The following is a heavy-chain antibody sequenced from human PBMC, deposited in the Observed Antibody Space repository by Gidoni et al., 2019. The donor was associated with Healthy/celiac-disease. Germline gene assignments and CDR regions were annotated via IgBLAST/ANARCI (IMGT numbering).Heavy chain of an antibody. V-gene: IGHV5-51*01. CDR1: GYRVTSYW. CDR3: ARGYGDY. CDR2: IYPGDSDP. D-gene: IGHD5-12*01. Sequence: EMQLVQSGAGVKKPGEARKLACKDSGYRVTSYWIGWVRHIPGKGREWMGIIYPGDSDPRYTPAFQGQVTISADQSIITAYLQWSSLKASDTAMYYCARGYGDYWGQGTLVTVSS. J-gene: IGHJ4*02.